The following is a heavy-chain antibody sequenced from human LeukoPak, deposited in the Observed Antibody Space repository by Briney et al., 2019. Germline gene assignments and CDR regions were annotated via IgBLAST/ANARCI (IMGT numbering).Heavy chain of an antibody. CDR1: GGSISSYY. V-gene: IGHV4-59*08. D-gene: IGHD5-18*01. Sequence: SETLSLTCTVSGGSISSYYFSWIRQPPGKGLEWIGYIYYSGSTNYNPSLKSRVTISVDTSKNQFSLKLSSVTAADTAVYYCARPGVGSGRYGAFDIWGQGTMVTVSS. CDR3: ARPGVGSGRYGAFDI. J-gene: IGHJ3*02. CDR2: IYYSGST.